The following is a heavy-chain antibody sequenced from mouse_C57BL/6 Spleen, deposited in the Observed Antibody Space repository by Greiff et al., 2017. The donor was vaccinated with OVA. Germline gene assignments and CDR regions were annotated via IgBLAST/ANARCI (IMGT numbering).Heavy chain of an antibody. Sequence: VQLQQSGPELVKPGASVKISCKASGYTFTDYYMNWVKQSHGKSLEWIGDINPNNGGTSYNQKFKGKATLTVDKSSSTAYMELRSLTSEDSAVYYCVIHYYGGDYYAMDYWGQGTSVTVSS. CDR2: INPNNGGT. CDR3: VIHYYGGDYYAMDY. D-gene: IGHD1-2*01. V-gene: IGHV1-26*01. CDR1: GYTFTDYY. J-gene: IGHJ4*01.